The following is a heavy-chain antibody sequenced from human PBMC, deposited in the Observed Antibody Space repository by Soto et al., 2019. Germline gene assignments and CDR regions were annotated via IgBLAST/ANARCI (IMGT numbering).Heavy chain of an antibody. V-gene: IGHV4-59*01. CDR3: ARERTVAATGWFDL. D-gene: IGHD6-19*01. CDR1: GDSFSSYF. CDR2: VYYSGST. Sequence: PSETLSLTCTVSGDSFSSYFWTWIRQPPGKGLEWIGNVYYSGSTKYSPSLNSRVTMSIDRANNLFSLELNSVIAADTAVYYCARERTVAATGWFDLWGQGILVTVSS. J-gene: IGHJ5*02.